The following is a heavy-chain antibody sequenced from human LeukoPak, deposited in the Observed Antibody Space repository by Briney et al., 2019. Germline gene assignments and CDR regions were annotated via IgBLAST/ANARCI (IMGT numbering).Heavy chain of an antibody. D-gene: IGHD2-2*01. J-gene: IGHJ4*01. V-gene: IGHV4-4*07. CDR1: GGSISSYY. CDR2: IYTSGNT. Sequence: SETLCLTPSVSGGSISSYYWSGIRQPAGKGLEWIGHIYTSGNTNYNPSLKSRVTISLDKSKNQFSLNLSSVTAADTAEYYCARFTSDGFDIWGQGTLVTVSS. CDR3: ARFTSDGFDI.